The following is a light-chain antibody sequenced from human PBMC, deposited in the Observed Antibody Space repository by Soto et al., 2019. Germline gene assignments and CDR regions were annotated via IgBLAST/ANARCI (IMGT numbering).Light chain of an antibody. V-gene: IGKV3-20*01. CDR2: GAS. J-gene: IGKJ2*01. Sequence: EIVLTQSPGTLSLSPGERATLSCRASQSVSSSYLAWYQQKPGQAPRLLIYGASSRATGIPDRFSGSGSGTDFTLTISRLEPVDFAVYYCQQYGSSPEYTFGQGTKLEIK. CDR1: QSVSSSY. CDR3: QQYGSSPEYT.